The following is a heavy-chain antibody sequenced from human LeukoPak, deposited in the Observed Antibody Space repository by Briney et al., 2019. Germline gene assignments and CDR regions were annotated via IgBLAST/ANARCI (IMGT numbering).Heavy chain of an antibody. J-gene: IGHJ5*02. D-gene: IGHD2-2*01. CDR1: GFTFSSYG. V-gene: IGHV3-30*18. CDR2: ISYDGSNK. CDR3: AKGSTRDGYNWFDP. Sequence: GRSLRLSCAASGFTFSSYGMHWVRQAPGKGLEWVAVISYDGSNKYYADSVKGRFTISRDNSKNTLYLQMNSLRAEDTAVYYCAKGSTRDGYNWFDPWGQGTLVTVSS.